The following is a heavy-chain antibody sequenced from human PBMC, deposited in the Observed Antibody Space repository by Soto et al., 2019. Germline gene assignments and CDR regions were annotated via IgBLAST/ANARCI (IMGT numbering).Heavy chain of an antibody. CDR3: TRGDYGDYDFLPYYYYMDV. V-gene: IGHV3-49*03. CDR1: GFTFGDYA. Sequence: GGSLRLSCTASGFTFGDYAMSWFRQAPGKGLEWVGFIRSKAYGGTTEYAASVKGRFTISRDDSKSIAYLQMNSLKTEDTAVYYCTRGDYGDYDFLPYYYYMDVWGKGTTVTVSS. D-gene: IGHD4-17*01. CDR2: IRSKAYGGTT. J-gene: IGHJ6*03.